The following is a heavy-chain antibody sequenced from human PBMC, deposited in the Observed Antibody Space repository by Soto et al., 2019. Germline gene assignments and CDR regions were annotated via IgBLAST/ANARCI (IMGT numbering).Heavy chain of an antibody. CDR3: TRGRIFGVVIITAFDI. Sequence: GGSLRLSCTASGFTFGDYAMSWVRQAPGKGLEWVGFIRSKAYGGTTEYAASVKGRFTISRDDSKSIAYLQMNSLKTEDTAVYYCTRGRIFGVVIITAFDIWGQGTMVTVS. CDR1: GFTFGDYA. V-gene: IGHV3-49*04. D-gene: IGHD3-3*01. CDR2: IRSKAYGGTT. J-gene: IGHJ3*02.